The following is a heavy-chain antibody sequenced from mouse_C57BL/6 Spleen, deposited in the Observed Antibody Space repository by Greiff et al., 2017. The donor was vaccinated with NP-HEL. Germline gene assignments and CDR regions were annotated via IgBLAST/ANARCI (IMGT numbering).Heavy chain of an antibody. CDR3: ATRYDYGYAMDY. D-gene: IGHD2-4*01. CDR2: ISSGSSTI. Sequence: EVQLVESGGGLVKPGGSLKLSCAASGFTFSDYGMHWVRQAPEKGLEWVAYISSGSSTIYYADTVKGRFTISRDNAKNTLFLQMTSLRSEDTAMYYCATRYDYGYAMDYWGQGTSVTVSS. J-gene: IGHJ4*01. V-gene: IGHV5-17*01. CDR1: GFTFSDYG.